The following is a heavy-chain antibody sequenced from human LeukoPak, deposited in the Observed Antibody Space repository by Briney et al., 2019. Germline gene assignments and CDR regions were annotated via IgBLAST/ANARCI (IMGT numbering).Heavy chain of an antibody. CDR3: VRARQTWIQLWLGPPGAFDI. J-gene: IGHJ3*02. Sequence: GGSLRLSCAASGFTFSSYWMSWVRQAPGKGLEWVANIKRDGSEKYYVDSVKGRFTISRDNAKNSLYLQMNSLRAEDTAVYYCVRARQTWIQLWLGPPGAFDIWGQGTMVTVSS. CDR1: GFTFSSYW. V-gene: IGHV3-7*01. CDR2: IKRDGSEK. D-gene: IGHD5-18*01.